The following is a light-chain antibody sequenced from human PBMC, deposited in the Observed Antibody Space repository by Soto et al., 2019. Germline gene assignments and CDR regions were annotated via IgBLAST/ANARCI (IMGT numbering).Light chain of an antibody. CDR2: DAS. V-gene: IGKV3-11*01. CDR3: QHRSNWWT. Sequence: EIVLTQSPATPSLSPGERATLSCRASQSISSYLAWYQQKPGQAPRLLIYDASNRATGIPARFSGSGSGTDFTLTISSLEPEDFAVYYCQHRSNWWTFGQGTQVEIK. J-gene: IGKJ1*01. CDR1: QSISSY.